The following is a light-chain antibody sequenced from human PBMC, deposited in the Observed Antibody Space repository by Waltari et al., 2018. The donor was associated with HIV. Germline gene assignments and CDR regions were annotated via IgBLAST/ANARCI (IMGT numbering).Light chain of an antibody. CDR1: QSVITN. CDR3: QQYNTWPRT. V-gene: IGKV3-15*01. Sequence: EIVMTQSPATLSVSPGERVTLSCRASQSVITNLAWYQQKFGQPPRLLIYATSIRATNIPARFSGGGSGTEFTLTISSLQSEEFAIYYCQQYNTWPRTFGQGTKVEV. CDR2: ATS. J-gene: IGKJ1*01.